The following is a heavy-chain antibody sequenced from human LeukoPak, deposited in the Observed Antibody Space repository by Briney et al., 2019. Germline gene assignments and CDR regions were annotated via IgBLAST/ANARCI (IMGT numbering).Heavy chain of an antibody. CDR2: IYYSGSI. CDR1: GGSISGYY. J-gene: IGHJ5*02. D-gene: IGHD2-15*01. V-gene: IGHV4-59*08. CDR3: ARGIFSNWFDP. Sequence: SETLSLTCTVSGGSISGYYWTWIRQPPGKGLEWIGFIYYSGSINYNPSLKSRVTISLDTSQNQFSLKLTSVTAADTAVYYCARGIFSNWFDPWGQGTLVTVSS.